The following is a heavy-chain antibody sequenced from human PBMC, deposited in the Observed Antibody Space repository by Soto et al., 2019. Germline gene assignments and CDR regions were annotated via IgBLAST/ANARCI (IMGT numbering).Heavy chain of an antibody. CDR1: GFTFSSYA. Sequence: GGSLRLSCAASGFTFSSYAIHWVRQAPGKGLEWVTVISYDGSNKYYADSVKGRFTISRDNSKNTLYLQMNSLRADDTAVYHCARGGDYSHYVGYYYYGMDVWGPGTTVTVSS. CDR3: ARGGDYSHYVGYYYYGMDV. J-gene: IGHJ6*02. D-gene: IGHD4-4*01. CDR2: ISYDGSNK. V-gene: IGHV3-30-3*01.